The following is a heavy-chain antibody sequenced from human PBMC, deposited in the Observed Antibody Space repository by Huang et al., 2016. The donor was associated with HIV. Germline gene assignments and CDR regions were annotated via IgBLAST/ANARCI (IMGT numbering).Heavy chain of an antibody. J-gene: IGHJ3*01. CDR3: ARAFIRSGHDAFDV. CDR2: INPNSGDT. CDR1: GYTFSGYY. Sequence: QVHLVQSGAEVKKPGVSVKVSCKAFGYTFSGYYIHWVRQAPGQGLEWMGWINPNSGDTYYAQKFQGRITMTRETSINPAYMEMRTLNSDDTAVYYCARAFIRSGHDAFDVWGQGTTVTVSS. V-gene: IGHV1-2*02. D-gene: IGHD6-19*01.